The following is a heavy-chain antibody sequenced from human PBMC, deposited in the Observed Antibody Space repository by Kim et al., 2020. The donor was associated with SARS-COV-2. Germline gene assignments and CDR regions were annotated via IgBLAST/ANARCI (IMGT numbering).Heavy chain of an antibody. CDR3: ARGYTHSNYDY. V-gene: IGHV4-34*01. CDR2: INHSGST. Sequence: SETLSLTCAVYGSFSGYYWSWIRQPPGKGLEWIGEINHSGSTNYNPSLKSRVTISVDTSKNQFSLKLSSVTAADTAVYYCARGYTHSNYDYWGQGTLVTVSS. J-gene: IGHJ4*02. D-gene: IGHD4-4*01. CDR1: GSFSGYY.